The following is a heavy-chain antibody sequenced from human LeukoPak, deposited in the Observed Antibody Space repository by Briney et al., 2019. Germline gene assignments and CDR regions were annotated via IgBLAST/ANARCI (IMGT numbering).Heavy chain of an antibody. CDR1: GFTFSTYA. CDR3: ARGHYDSSGQSDY. D-gene: IGHD3-22*01. Sequence: GGSLRLSCAASGFTFSTYAMTWVRQAPGKGLEWVSLISGTGGSTYYADSVKGRFTISRDNSKNTLYLQMNSLRAEDTAVYYCARGHYDSSGQSDYWGQGTLVTVSS. V-gene: IGHV3-23*01. J-gene: IGHJ4*02. CDR2: ISGTGGST.